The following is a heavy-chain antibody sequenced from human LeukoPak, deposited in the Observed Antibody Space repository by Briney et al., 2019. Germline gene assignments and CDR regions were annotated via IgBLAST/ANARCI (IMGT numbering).Heavy chain of an antibody. J-gene: IGHJ4*02. CDR3: ARSGRGTYYYFDL. CDR2: ISGYNGNT. CDR1: SYSFTRYG. V-gene: IGHV1-18*01. D-gene: IGHD5-12*01. Sequence: ASVKVSFKASSYSFTRYGISWVRQAPGQGLEWMGWISGYNGNTNYSQKFLGRVSITADTSTSTAYMELRSLTSDDTAVYYCARSGRGTYYYFDLWGLGTLVTVSS.